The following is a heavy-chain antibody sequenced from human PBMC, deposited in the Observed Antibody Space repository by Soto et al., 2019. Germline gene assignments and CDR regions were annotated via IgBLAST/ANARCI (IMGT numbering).Heavy chain of an antibody. J-gene: IGHJ4*02. CDR2: FFIGGNT. CDR1: GGSITGGSISSTTYY. CDR3: ARQPDY. V-gene: IGHV4-39*07. Sequence: SETLSLTCTVSGGSITGGSISSTTYYWGWMRQPPEKGLEWIASFFIGGNTYYNPSLKSRVTISVDTSKNQFSLKLSSVTAADTAVYYCARQPDYWGQGTLVTVSS.